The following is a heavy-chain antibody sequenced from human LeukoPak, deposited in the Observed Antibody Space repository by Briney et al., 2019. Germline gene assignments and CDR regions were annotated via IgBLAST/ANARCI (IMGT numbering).Heavy chain of an antibody. CDR3: ARDRIVVVPAAYMDDAFDI. J-gene: IGHJ3*02. Sequence: PGGSLRPSCAASGFTFSSYSMNWVRQAPGKGLEWVSSISSSSSYIYYADSVKGRFTISRDNAKNSLYLQMNSLRAEDTAVYYCARDRIVVVPAAYMDDAFDIWGQGTMVTVSS. D-gene: IGHD2-2*01. V-gene: IGHV3-21*01. CDR1: GFTFSSYS. CDR2: ISSSSSYI.